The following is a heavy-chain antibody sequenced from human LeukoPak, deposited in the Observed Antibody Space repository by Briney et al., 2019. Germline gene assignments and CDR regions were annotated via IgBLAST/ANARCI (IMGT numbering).Heavy chain of an antibody. J-gene: IGHJ6*03. CDR1: GYSISSGYY. CDR3: ATIPIVVVPAAMGDYYYYYMDV. Sequence: KSSETLSLTCAVSGYSISSGYYWGWIRQPPGKGLEWIGSIYHSGSTYYNPSLKSRVTISVDTSKNQFYLKLSSVTAADTAVYYCATIPIVVVPAAMGDYYYYYMDVWGKGTTVTVSS. D-gene: IGHD2-2*01. V-gene: IGHV4-38-2*01. CDR2: IYHSGST.